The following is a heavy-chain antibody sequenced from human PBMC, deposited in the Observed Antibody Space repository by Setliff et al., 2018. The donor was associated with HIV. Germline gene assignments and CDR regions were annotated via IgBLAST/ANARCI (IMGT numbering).Heavy chain of an antibody. V-gene: IGHV4-39*01. CDR2: IFYNGHT. D-gene: IGHD3-22*01. CDR3: ARGLSFYDPGGFDY. J-gene: IGHJ4*02. CDR1: AGSISSSSYY. Sequence: SETLSLTCNVSAGSISSSSYYWGWIRQSPGKGLEWIGYIFYNGHTSYNPSLQSRVTISVDRSQNQFSLKLSSVTAADTAVYYCARGLSFYDPGGFDYWGQGTLVTVSS.